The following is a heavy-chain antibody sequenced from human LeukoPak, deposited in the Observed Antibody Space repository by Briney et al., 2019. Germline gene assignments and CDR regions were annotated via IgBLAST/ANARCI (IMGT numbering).Heavy chain of an antibody. J-gene: IGHJ4*02. Sequence: GGSLRLSCVASGFTFSSYSMNWVRQAPGKGLEWVSSISSSSSYIYYADSVKGRFTISRDNAKNSLYLQMNSLRAEDTAVYYCARSRRNIVVVPAPDYWGQGTLVTVSS. CDR1: GFTFSSYS. CDR3: ARSRRNIVVVPAPDY. V-gene: IGHV3-21*01. CDR2: ISSSSSYI. D-gene: IGHD2-2*01.